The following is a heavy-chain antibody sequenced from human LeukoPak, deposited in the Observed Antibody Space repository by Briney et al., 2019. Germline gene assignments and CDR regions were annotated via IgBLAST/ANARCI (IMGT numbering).Heavy chain of an antibody. CDR3: ASGPIYCSGGSCHQYYFDY. CDR1: GGTFSSYA. J-gene: IGHJ4*02. CDR2: IIPIFGTA. Sequence: GASVKASCKASGGTFSSYAISWVRQAPGQGLEWMGGIIPIFGTANYAQKFQGRVTITADESTSTAYMELSSLRSEDTAVYYCASGPIYCSGGSCHQYYFDYWGQGTLVTVSS. D-gene: IGHD2-15*01. V-gene: IGHV1-69*13.